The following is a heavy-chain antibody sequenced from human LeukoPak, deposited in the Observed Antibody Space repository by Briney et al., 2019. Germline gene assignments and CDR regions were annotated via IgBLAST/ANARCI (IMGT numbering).Heavy chain of an antibody. D-gene: IGHD4-17*01. CDR3: AKDVRYGDYGRFDY. CDR2: ISGSGGST. V-gene: IGHV3-23*01. J-gene: IGHJ4*02. CDR1: GLTFSSYA. Sequence: PGGSLRLSCAASGLTFSSYAMSWVRQAPGKGLEWVSAISGSGGSTYYADSVKGRFTISRDNSKNTLYLQMNSLRAEDTAVYYCAKDVRYGDYGRFDYWGQGTLVTVSS.